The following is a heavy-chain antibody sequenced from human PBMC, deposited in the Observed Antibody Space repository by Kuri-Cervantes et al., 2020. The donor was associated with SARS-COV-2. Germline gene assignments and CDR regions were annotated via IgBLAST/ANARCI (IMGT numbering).Heavy chain of an antibody. D-gene: IGHD5-24*01. CDR1: GYSFTGYY. V-gene: IGHV1-2*04. CDR3: ARKGYGEMYGMDV. Sequence: ASVKVSCKGSGYSFTGYYMHWVRQAPGQGLEWMGWINPNSGGTNYAQKFQGWVTMTRDTSISTAYMELSRLRSDDTAVYYCARKGYGEMYGMDVWGQGTTVTVSS. CDR2: INPNSGGT. J-gene: IGHJ6*02.